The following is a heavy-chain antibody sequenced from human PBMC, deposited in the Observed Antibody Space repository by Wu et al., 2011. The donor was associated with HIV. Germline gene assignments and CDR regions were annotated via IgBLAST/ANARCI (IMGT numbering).Heavy chain of an antibody. J-gene: IGHJ5*02. CDR2: MNPDSGNT. CDR3: ARGQEVLGS. CDR1: GYTFTAYY. V-gene: IGHV1-8*03. Sequence: QSGLSEEPGASVKVSCKASGYTFTAYYLHWLRQAPGQGLEWMGWMNPDSGNTGYAQKFQGRVTITRNTSISTAYMELSSLRSEDTAVYYCARGQEVLGSWGQGTLVTVSS. D-gene: IGHD2/OR15-2a*01.